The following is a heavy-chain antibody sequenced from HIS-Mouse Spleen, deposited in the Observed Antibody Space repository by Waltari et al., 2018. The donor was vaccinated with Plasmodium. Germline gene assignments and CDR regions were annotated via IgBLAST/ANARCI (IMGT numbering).Heavy chain of an antibody. CDR3: ATRTGERGYYYYGMDV. J-gene: IGHJ6*02. CDR2: IYPVYSDT. V-gene: IGHV5-51*01. Sequence: EVQLVQSGAEVKKPGESLKISCKGSGYSFTSYWIGWVRQMPGKGREWVGIIYPVYSDTRYSPAFQGQVTISADKSISPAYLQWSSLKASDTAMDYCATRTGERGYYYYGMDVWGQGTTVTVSS. D-gene: IGHD7-27*01. CDR1: GYSFTSYW.